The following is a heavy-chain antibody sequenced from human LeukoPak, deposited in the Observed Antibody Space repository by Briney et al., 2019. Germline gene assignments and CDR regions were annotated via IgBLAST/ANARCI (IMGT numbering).Heavy chain of an antibody. Sequence: SETLSLTCTVSGGSISSYYWSWIRQPPGKGLEWIGYIYYSGSTNYNPSLKSRVTISVDTSKNQFSLKLSSVTAADTAVYYCARETADFWSGYGPGGMDVWGQGTTVTVSS. CDR3: ARETADFWSGYGPGGMDV. J-gene: IGHJ6*02. V-gene: IGHV4-59*01. D-gene: IGHD3-3*01. CDR1: GGSISSYY. CDR2: IYYSGST.